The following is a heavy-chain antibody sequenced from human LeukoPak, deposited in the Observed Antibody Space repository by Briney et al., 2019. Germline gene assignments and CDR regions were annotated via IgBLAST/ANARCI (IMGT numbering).Heavy chain of an antibody. CDR2: INPNSGGT. CDR1: GYTFTGYY. D-gene: IGHD2-15*01. V-gene: IGHV1-2*06. CDR3: ARDHCSGGSCYYFVDY. J-gene: IGHJ4*02. Sequence: ASVKVSCKASGYTFTGYYMHWVRQAPGQGLEWMGRINPNSGGTNYAQKFQGRVTMTRDTSISTAYMELSRLRSDDTAVYYCARDHCSGGSCYYFVDYWGPGTLVTVSS.